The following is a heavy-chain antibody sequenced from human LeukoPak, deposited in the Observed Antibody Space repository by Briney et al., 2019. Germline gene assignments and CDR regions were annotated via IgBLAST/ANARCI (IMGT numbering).Heavy chain of an antibody. Sequence: SETLSLTCAVYGGSFSGYYWSWIRQPPGKGLEWIGEINHSGSTNYNPSLKSRVTISVDTSKNQFSLKLSSVTAADTAVYYCARAGIKPKPRPSSPLDYWGQGTLVTVSS. CDR1: GGSFSGYY. J-gene: IGHJ4*02. CDR3: ARAGIKPKPRPSSPLDY. CDR2: INHSGST. V-gene: IGHV4-34*01.